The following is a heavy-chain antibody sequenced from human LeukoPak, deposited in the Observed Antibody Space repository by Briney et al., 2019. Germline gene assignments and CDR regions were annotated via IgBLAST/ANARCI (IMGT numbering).Heavy chain of an antibody. CDR2: ISGSGGST. CDR1: GFTFSSYA. D-gene: IGHD3-10*01. CDR3: AKDQAWFGEWENWFDP. V-gene: IGHV3-23*01. J-gene: IGHJ5*02. Sequence: GGSLRLSCAASGFTFSSYAMSWVRQAPGKGLEWVSAISGSGGSTYYADSVKGRFTISRDNSKNTLYLQMSSLRAEDTAVYYCAKDQAWFGEWENWFDPWGQGTLVTVSS.